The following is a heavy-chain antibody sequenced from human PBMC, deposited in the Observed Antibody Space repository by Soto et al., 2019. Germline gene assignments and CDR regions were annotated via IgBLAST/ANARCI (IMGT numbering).Heavy chain of an antibody. V-gene: IGHV1-8*01. CDR1: GYTFTSYD. D-gene: IGHD6-13*01. CDR3: ARWYRRSWGLDV. CDR2: MNPNSGNT. Sequence: QVQLVQSGAEVKKPGASVKVSCKASGYTFTSYDINWVRQATGQGLEWMGWMNPNSGNTGYAQKFQGRVTMTRNTSISPAYMELSSLRSEDTAVYYRARWYRRSWGLDVWGPGTTVTVPS. J-gene: IGHJ6*02.